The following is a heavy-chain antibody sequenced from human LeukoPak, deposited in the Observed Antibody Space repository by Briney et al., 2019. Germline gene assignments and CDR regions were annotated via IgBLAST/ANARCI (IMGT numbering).Heavy chain of an antibody. CDR3: ARNLMAVPDTGFDY. V-gene: IGHV3-21*01. Sequence: GGSLRLSCAASGFTFSSYSMNWVRQAPGKGLEWVSSISRGGDYTYSEDSVKGRFTISRDNAKDSLYLQLNSLRAEDTAVYYCARNLMAVPDTGFDYWGQGTLVTVSS. D-gene: IGHD6-19*01. CDR1: GFTFSSYS. J-gene: IGHJ4*02. CDR2: ISRGGDYT.